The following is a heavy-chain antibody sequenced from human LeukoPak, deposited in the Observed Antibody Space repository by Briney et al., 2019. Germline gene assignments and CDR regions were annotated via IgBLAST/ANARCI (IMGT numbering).Heavy chain of an antibody. J-gene: IGHJ4*02. CDR3: ARVLLYYGSGSSVLGY. CDR1: GYTFTSSA. V-gene: IGHV1-3*03. D-gene: IGHD3-10*01. CDR2: INAGNGNT. Sequence: GASVEVSCKASGYTFTSSAMHWVRQAPGQRVEWMGWINAGNGNTKYSQEFQGRVTITRDTSASTAYMELSSLRSEDMAVYYCARVLLYYGSGSSVLGYWGQGTLVTVSS.